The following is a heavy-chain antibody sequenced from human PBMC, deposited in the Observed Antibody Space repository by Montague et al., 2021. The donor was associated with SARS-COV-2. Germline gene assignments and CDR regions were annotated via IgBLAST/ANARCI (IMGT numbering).Heavy chain of an antibody. CDR3: ARQGRISMVRLNWFDP. CDR2: IYYSGST. CDR1: GDSISGSSYY. V-gene: IGHV4-39*01. J-gene: IGHJ5*02. Sequence: SETLYLTCTVSGDSISGSSYYWGWIRQPPGKGLEWIGSIYYSGSTYYNPSLKSRVTISVDTSKNQFSLKLSSVTAADTAVYYCARQGRISMVRLNWFDPWGQGTLVTVSS. D-gene: IGHD3-10*01.